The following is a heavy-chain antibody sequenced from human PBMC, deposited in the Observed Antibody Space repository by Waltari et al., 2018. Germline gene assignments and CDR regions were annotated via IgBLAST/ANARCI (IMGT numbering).Heavy chain of an antibody. Sequence: QVQLQESGPGLVKPSATLSLTCSVSGDSVSSQYWSWIRQPAGKGLEWIGRIDSGGYTNYNPALKSRATMSVDTANNQFFLKLSSVTAADTAVYYCAGMGEGSSTGWHVDYWGQGTQVTVSS. V-gene: IGHV4-4*07. CDR1: GDSVSSQY. J-gene: IGHJ4*02. CDR2: IDSGGYT. D-gene: IGHD6-25*01. CDR3: AGMGEGSSTGWHVDY.